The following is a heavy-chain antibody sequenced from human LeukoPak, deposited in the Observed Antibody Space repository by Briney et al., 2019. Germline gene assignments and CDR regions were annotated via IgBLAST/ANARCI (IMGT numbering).Heavy chain of an antibody. Sequence: GGSLRLSCAASGFTFSSYWMSWVRQAPGKGLEWVANIKQDGSEKNYVDSVKGRFTISRDNAKNSLFLQMNSLRAEDMALYYCARDRSVRSGSYSEGYYYYYGMDVWGQGTTVTVSS. CDR2: IKQDGSEK. J-gene: IGHJ6*02. V-gene: IGHV3-7*03. CDR3: ARDRSVRSGSYSEGYYYYYGMDV. CDR1: GFTFSSYW. D-gene: IGHD1-26*01.